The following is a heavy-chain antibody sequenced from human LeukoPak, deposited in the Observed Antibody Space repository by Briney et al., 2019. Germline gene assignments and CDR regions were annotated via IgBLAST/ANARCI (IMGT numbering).Heavy chain of an antibody. CDR2: ITDSGGST. D-gene: IGHD2-2*01. Sequence: TGGSLRLSCGASGFTFSSYGMHWVRQAPGKGLEWVSAITDSGGSTYYADSVKGRFTISRDNSKNTLYLQMNSLRAEDTAVYYCAKGSSSSRPYYFDYWGQGTLVTVSS. J-gene: IGHJ4*02. V-gene: IGHV3-23*01. CDR3: AKGSSSSRPYYFDY. CDR1: GFTFSSYG.